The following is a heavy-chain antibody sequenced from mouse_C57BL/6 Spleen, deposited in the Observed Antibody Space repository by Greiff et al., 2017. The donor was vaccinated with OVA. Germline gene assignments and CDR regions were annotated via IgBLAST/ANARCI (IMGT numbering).Heavy chain of an antibody. Sequence: EVQLQQSGPVLVKPGASVKMSCKASGYTFTDYYMNWVKQSHGKSLEWIGVINPYNGGTSYNQKFKGKATLTVDKSSSTAYMELNSLTSEDSAVXFCAREVTGDYFDYWGQGTTLTVSS. CDR3: AREVTGDYFDY. CDR2: INPYNGGT. CDR1: GYTFTDYY. D-gene: IGHD4-1*01. J-gene: IGHJ2*01. V-gene: IGHV1-19*01.